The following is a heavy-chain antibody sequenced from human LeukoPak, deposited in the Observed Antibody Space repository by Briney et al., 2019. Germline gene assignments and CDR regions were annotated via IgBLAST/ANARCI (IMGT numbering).Heavy chain of an antibody. CDR2: IYYSGST. D-gene: IGHD1-1*01. CDR3: ARDRVTYNWKLIGPHHNWFDP. V-gene: IGHV4-59*01. CDR1: GGSISSYY. Sequence: PSETLSLTCTVSGGSISSYYWSWIRQPPGKGLEWIGYIYYSGSTNYNPSLKSRVTISVDTSKNQFSLKLSSVTAADTAVYYCARDRVTYNWKLIGPHHNWFDPWGQGTLVTVSS. J-gene: IGHJ5*02.